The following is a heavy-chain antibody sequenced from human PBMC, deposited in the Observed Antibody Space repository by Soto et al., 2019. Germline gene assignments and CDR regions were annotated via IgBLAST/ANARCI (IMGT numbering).Heavy chain of an antibody. CDR3: ARDIVVVAATPGNYYYGMDV. CDR1: GFTVSSKY. D-gene: IGHD2-15*01. V-gene: IGHV3-66*01. J-gene: IGHJ6*02. Sequence: PGGSLRLSCAASGFTVSSKYMTWVRQAPGKGLEWVSLIQSGGTTYYADSVKGRFTISRDTSENTLHLQMNSLRAEDTAVYYCARDIVVVAATPGNYYYGMDVWGQGTRVTVS. CDR2: IQSGGTT.